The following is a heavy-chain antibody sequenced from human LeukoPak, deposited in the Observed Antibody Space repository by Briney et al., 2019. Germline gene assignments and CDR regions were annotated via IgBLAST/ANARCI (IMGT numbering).Heavy chain of an antibody. Sequence: ASVNVSCKASGYTFPSYFMHWVRQAPGQGLEWMGIINPTGGSTTYAQKFQGRVTMTRDTSTSTVYMELSSLRSEDTAVYYCARDRRVVPAAMPTNWFDPWGQGTLVTVSS. J-gene: IGHJ5*02. CDR1: GYTFPSYF. V-gene: IGHV1-46*01. D-gene: IGHD2-2*01. CDR3: ARDRRVVPAAMPTNWFDP. CDR2: INPTGGST.